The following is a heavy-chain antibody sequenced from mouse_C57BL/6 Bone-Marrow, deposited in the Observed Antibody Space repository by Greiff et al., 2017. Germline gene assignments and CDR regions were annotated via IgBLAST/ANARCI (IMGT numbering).Heavy chain of an antibody. CDR1: GYTFTAYW. V-gene: IGHV1-50*01. D-gene: IGHD1-1*01. J-gene: IGHJ3*01. CDR2: IDPSDRYT. CDR3: AREGYYGSAWFAY. Sequence: QVQLQQPGAELVKPGASVKLSCKASGYTFTAYWMQWVKQSPGQGLEWIGEIDPSDRYTNYNQKFKGKATLTVDTSSSTAYMQLSSLTSEDSAVYYCAREGYYGSAWFAYWGQGTLVTVSA.